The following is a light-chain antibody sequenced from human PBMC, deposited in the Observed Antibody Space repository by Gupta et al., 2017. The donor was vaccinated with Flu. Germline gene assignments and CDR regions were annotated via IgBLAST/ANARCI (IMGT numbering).Light chain of an antibody. CDR3: SSYRSSSAYV. Sequence: QSALTQPASVSGSPGQSITLSCTGTSSDGGCYNYVSWYQQYPGKATKLMIYEVSNRPSGVSNRFSGSKSGNTASLTIAGLQAEDEADYYCSSYRSSSAYVFGIGTKVTVL. CDR1: SSDGGCYNY. CDR2: EVS. J-gene: IGLJ1*01. V-gene: IGLV2-14*01.